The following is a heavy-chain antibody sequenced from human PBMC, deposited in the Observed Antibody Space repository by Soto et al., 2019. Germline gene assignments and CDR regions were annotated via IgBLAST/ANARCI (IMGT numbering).Heavy chain of an antibody. J-gene: IGHJ3*02. CDR2: MGGANGDT. V-gene: IGHV3-23*01. Sequence: GGSLRLSCAASGFIFSDHAMSWVRQAPGKGLEWVAGMGGANGDTYYAESVRGRFAIFRDNSKSTLFLQLNSLRAEDTAVYFCAKDGVDHNSVWDPFDIWGQGTLVTVSS. CDR3: AKDGVDHNSVWDPFDI. CDR1: GFIFSDHA. D-gene: IGHD2-15*01.